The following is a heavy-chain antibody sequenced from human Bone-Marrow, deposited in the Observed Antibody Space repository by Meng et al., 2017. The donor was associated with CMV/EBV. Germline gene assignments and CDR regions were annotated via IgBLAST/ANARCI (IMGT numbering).Heavy chain of an antibody. J-gene: IGHJ4*02. Sequence: SETLSLTCDVSIHSIRSSNWWGWIRQPPGKGLEWIGYIYYSGGIYYNPSLKSRVTMSVDTSKNQVSLKLNSVTAVDTAIYYCARTGDCTSTSCYTYFDFWGQGTPVPVSS. D-gene: IGHD2-2*02. CDR2: IYYSGGI. CDR3: ARTGDCTSTSCYTYFDF. CDR1: IHSIRSSNW. V-gene: IGHV4-28*05.